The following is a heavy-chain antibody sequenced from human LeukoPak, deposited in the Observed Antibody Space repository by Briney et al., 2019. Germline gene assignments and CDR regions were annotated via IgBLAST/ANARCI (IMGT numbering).Heavy chain of an antibody. V-gene: IGHV6-1*01. CDR2: TYYRSTWYN. J-gene: IGHJ5*02. CDR3: ARRLTQYDCFDP. Sequence: SQTLSLTCAISGDSVSSNSVTWNWIRQSPSRGLEWLGRTYYRSTWYNDYAVSVRGRITVNPDTSKNQFSLHLNSVTPEDTAVYYCARRLTQYDCFDPWGQGILVTVFS. CDR1: GDSVSSNSVT. D-gene: IGHD2-2*01.